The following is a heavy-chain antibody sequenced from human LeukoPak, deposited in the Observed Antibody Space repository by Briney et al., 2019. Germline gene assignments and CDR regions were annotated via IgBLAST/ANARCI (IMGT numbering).Heavy chain of an antibody. V-gene: IGHV1-8*01. Sequence: ASVKVSCKASGYTFTSYDINWVRQATGQGLEWMGWMNPNSGNTGYAQKFQGRVTMTRNTSISTAYMELSSLRSEDTAVYYCARRPQLYYDFWSGYGSWFDPWGQGTLVTVSS. J-gene: IGHJ5*02. D-gene: IGHD3-3*01. CDR2: MNPNSGNT. CDR1: GYTFTSYD. CDR3: ARRPQLYYDFWSGYGSWFDP.